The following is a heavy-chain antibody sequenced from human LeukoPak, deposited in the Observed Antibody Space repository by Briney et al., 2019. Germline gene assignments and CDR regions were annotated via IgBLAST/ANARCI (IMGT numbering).Heavy chain of an antibody. CDR1: GGSISSGDYY. D-gene: IGHD3-22*01. J-gene: IGHJ4*02. Sequence: SQTLSLTCTVSGGSISSGDYYWSWIRQPPGKGLEWIGYIYYSGSTYYNPSLKSRVTISVDTSKNQFSLKLSSVTAADTAVYYCARGDTNHYDSSAWGQGTLVTVSS. V-gene: IGHV4-30-4*01. CDR3: ARGDTNHYDSSA. CDR2: IYYSGST.